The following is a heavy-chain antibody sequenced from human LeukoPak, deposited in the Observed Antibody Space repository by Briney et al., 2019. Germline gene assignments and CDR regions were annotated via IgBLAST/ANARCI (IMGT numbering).Heavy chain of an antibody. V-gene: IGHV3-7*03. D-gene: IGHD3-16*01. CDR3: ARGGGLDV. Sequence: PGGSLRLSCAASGFTFNNNYMSWVRQAPGKGLEWVASINHNGNVNYYADSAKGRFTISRDNAKNSLYLQMSNLRAEDTAVYFCARGGGLDVWGQGATVTVSS. CDR2: INHNGNVN. CDR1: GFTFNNNY. J-gene: IGHJ6*02.